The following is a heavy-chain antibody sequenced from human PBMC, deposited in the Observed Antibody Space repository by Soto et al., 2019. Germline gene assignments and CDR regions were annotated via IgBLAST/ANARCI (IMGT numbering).Heavy chain of an antibody. Sequence: EVQLVESGGDLVQRGGSLRLSCVASGFTFSVYSMNWVRQAPGKGLEWFSYINSDTKTIKYADSVKGRFTISRDNANNSVYLQMNSLRDEDTAVYYCARSVEGHFDYWGQGTVVTVSS. CDR1: GFTFSVYS. D-gene: IGHD6-19*01. J-gene: IGHJ4*02. V-gene: IGHV3-48*02. CDR3: ARSVEGHFDY. CDR2: INSDTKTI.